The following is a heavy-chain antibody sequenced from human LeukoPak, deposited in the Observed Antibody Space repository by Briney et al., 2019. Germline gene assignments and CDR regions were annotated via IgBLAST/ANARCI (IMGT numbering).Heavy chain of an antibody. CDR2: AIHSGTT. J-gene: IGHJ4*02. D-gene: IGHD3-22*01. V-gene: IGHV4-39*01. Sequence: PSETLSLTCTVSGGSITGSTYYWGWIRQPPGKGLEWIVSAIHSGTTYYNPSLRSRVTVSMDTSKKQFSLRLSSVTAADTAVYYCARHDYDSSGHRRDYYFDYWSQGTLVTVFS. CDR3: ARHDYDSSGHRRDYYFDY. CDR1: GGSITGSTYY.